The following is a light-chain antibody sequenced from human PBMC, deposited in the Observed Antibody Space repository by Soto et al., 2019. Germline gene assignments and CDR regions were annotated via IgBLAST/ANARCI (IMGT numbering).Light chain of an antibody. V-gene: IGLV2-14*03. CDR1: SSDVGAYIY. Sequence: QSALTQPASVSGSPGQSITISCGGTSSDVGAYIYVSWYQQYPGKAPKLIIYEVNNRPSGVSGRFSGSESDTTAYLTISGLQAEDEADYYCSSYSDSDTKVFGTGTKLTVL. J-gene: IGLJ1*01. CDR2: EVN. CDR3: SSYSDSDTKV.